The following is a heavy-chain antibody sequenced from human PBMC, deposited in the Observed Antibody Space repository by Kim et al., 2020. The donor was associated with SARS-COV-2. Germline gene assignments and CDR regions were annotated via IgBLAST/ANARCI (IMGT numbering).Heavy chain of an antibody. J-gene: IGHJ4*02. Sequence: GGSLRLSCAASGFTFSSYAMSWVRQAPGKGLEWVSAISGSGGSTYYADSVKGRFTISRDNSKNTLYLQMNSLRAEDTAVYYCAKDGDDYVWGRYRELDYWGQGRLVTVSS. V-gene: IGHV3-23*01. CDR1: GFTFSSYA. CDR3: AKDGDDYVWGRYRELDY. CDR2: ISGSGGST. D-gene: IGHD3-16*02.